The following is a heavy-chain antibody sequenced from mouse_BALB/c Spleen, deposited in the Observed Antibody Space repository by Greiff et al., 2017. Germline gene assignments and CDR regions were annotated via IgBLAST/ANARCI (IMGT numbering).Heavy chain of an antibody. Sequence: QVQLKQPGAELVKPGASVKLSCKASGYTFTSYWMHWVKQRPGQGLEWIGEINPSNGRTNYNEKFKSKATLTVDKSSSTAYMQLSSLTSEDSAVYYCARGRYGGFAYWGQGTLVTVSA. CDR2: INPSNGRT. V-gene: IGHV1S81*02. CDR1: GYTFTSYW. D-gene: IGHD2-14*01. CDR3: ARGRYGGFAY. J-gene: IGHJ3*01.